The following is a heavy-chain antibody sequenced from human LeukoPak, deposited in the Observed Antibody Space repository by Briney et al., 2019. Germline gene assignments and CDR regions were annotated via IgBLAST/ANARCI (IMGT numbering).Heavy chain of an antibody. CDR3: ARASWGYCSSTSCSSYYYYYMDV. CDR2: IIPIFGTA. J-gene: IGHJ6*03. D-gene: IGHD2-2*01. CDR1: GGTFSSYA. V-gene: IGHV1-69*05. Sequence: SVKVSCKASGGTFSSYAISWVRQAPGQGLEWMGGIIPIFGTANYAQKFQGRVTITTDESTSTAYMELSSLRSEDTAVYYCARASWGYCSSTSCSSYYYYYMDVWGKGTTVTVSS.